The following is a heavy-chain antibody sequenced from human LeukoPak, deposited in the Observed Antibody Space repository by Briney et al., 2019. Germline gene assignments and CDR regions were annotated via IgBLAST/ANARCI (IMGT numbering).Heavy chain of an antibody. V-gene: IGHV4-59*01. Sequence: PSETLSLTCSVSGGSISSYYWSWIRQPPGKGLEWIGYIYHNGNTNYNPSLNSRVTISVDTSKNQFSLELTSVTAADTAVYYCARATTVLYWYFGLWGRGTLVTVSS. CDR1: GGSISSYY. D-gene: IGHD4-11*01. CDR2: IYHNGNT. J-gene: IGHJ2*01. CDR3: ARATTVLYWYFGL.